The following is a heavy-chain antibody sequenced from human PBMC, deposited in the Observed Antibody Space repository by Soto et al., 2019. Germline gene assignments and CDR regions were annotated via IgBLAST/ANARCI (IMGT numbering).Heavy chain of an antibody. CDR3: ARHYCSGGSCYSSWFDS. D-gene: IGHD2-15*01. V-gene: IGHV1-46*03. CDR1: GYTFTSYY. J-gene: IGHJ5*01. Sequence: QVQLVQSGAEVKKPGASVKVSCKASGYTFTSYYMHWVRQAPGQGLEWMGVINPSAGTTTFAQKFQRRVTMSRDTSTSTGFMDLNSLRSEDTAVYYCARHYCSGGSCYSSWFDSWGQGTLVTVSS. CDR2: INPSAGTT.